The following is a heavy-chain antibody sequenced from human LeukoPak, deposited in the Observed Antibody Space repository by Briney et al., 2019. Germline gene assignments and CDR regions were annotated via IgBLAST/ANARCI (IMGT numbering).Heavy chain of an antibody. V-gene: IGHV7-4-1*02. CDR3: ARSAAAGTVDWFDP. J-gene: IGHJ5*02. D-gene: IGHD6-13*01. CDR1: GYTFTSYA. CDR2: INTNTGNP. Sequence: ASVKVSCKASGYTFTSYAMNWVRQAPGQGLEWMGWINTNTGNPTYAQGFTGRFVFSLDTSVSTAYLQISSLKAEDTAVYYCARSAAAGTVDWFDPWGQGTLVTVSS.